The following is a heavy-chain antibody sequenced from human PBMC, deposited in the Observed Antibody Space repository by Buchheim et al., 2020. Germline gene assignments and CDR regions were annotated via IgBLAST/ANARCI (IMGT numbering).Heavy chain of an antibody. CDR2: ISYDGSNK. Sequence: QVQLVESGGGVVQPGRSLRLSCAASGFTFSSYGMHWVRQAPGKGLEWVAVISYDGSNKYYADSVKGRFTISRDNSKNTLYLQVDSLRAEDTAVYYCAKDRGAAAGGGMDVWGQGT. J-gene: IGHJ6*02. D-gene: IGHD6-13*01. CDR1: GFTFSSYG. CDR3: AKDRGAAAGGGMDV. V-gene: IGHV3-30*18.